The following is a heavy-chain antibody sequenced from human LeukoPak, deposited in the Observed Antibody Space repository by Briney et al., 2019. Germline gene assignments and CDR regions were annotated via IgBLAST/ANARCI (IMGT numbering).Heavy chain of an antibody. CDR3: TRATSSSWYFDY. CDR2: IRSKAYGGTT. J-gene: IGHJ4*02. V-gene: IGHV3-49*04. CDR1: GFTVSNNY. D-gene: IGHD6-13*01. Sequence: GGSLRLSCAASGFTVSNNYMSWVRQAPGKGLEWVGFIRSKAYGGTTEYAASVKGRFTISRDDSKSIAYLQMNSLKTEDTAMYYCTRATSSSWYFDYWGQGTLVTVSS.